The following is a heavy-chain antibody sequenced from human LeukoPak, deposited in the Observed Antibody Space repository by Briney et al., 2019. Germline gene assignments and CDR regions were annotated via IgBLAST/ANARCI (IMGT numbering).Heavy chain of an antibody. D-gene: IGHD2-15*01. CDR2: IIPIFGTA. CDR1: GGTFSSYA. CDR3: ARGEIYHIVVVVAATPTDY. J-gene: IGHJ4*02. Sequence: ASVKVSCKASGGTFSSYAISWVRQAPGQGLEWMGGIIPIFGTANYAQKFQGRVTITADKSTSTAYMELSSLRAEDTAVYYCARGEIYHIVVVVAATPTDYWGQGTLVTVSS. V-gene: IGHV1-69*06.